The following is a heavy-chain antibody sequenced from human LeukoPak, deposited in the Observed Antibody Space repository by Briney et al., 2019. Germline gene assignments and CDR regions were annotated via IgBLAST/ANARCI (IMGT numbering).Heavy chain of an antibody. CDR1: GFIFSSYD. J-gene: IGHJ3*01. V-gene: IGHV3-23*01. CDR3: ARGESFAFDV. Sequence: GGSLKLSCVGSGFIFSSYDMGWVRQAPGKGLEWVSSISRAGDRTYYEDSVKGRFTISRDNSRNTMYLQMNSLRAEDTAVYYCARGESFAFDVWGQGTMVTVSS. CDR2: ISRAGDRT.